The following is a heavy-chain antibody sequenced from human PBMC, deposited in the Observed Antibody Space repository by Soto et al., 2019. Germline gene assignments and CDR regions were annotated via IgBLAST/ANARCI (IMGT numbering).Heavy chain of an antibody. D-gene: IGHD5-12*01. CDR1: GFTFSSYS. CDR2: ISSSSSYI. CDR3: ARDWYVDQAFDI. V-gene: IGHV3-21*01. Sequence: GGSLRLSCAASGFTFSSYSMNWVRQAPGKGLEWVSSISSSSSYIYYADSVKGRFTISRDNAKNSLYLQMNSLRAEDTAVYYWARDWYVDQAFDIWGQGTMVTVSS. J-gene: IGHJ3*02.